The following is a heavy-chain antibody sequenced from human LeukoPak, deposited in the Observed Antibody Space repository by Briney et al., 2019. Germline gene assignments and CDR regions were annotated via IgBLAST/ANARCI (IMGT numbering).Heavy chain of an antibody. D-gene: IGHD3-10*01. CDR1: GFTFSSYS. V-gene: IGHV3-23*01. CDR2: ISGSGGST. Sequence: PGGSLRLSCAASGFTFSSYSMNWVRQAPGKGLEWVSAISGSGGSTYYADSVKGRFTISRDNSKNTLYLQMNSLRAEDTAVYYCAKGLEGSGSYIDYWGQGTLVTVSS. CDR3: AKGLEGSGSYIDY. J-gene: IGHJ4*02.